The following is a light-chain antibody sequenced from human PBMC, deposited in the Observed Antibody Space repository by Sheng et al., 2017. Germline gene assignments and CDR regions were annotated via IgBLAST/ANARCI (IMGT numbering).Light chain of an antibody. CDR2: WAS. V-gene: IGKV4-1*01. CDR1: QSVLYTSNNQNY. CDR3: HQYYSTPYT. Sequence: DIVMTQSPDSLAVSLGERATINCKSGQSVLYTSNNQNYLAWYQQKPGQAPKLLIYWASTREFGVPDRFSGSGSGTDFALTISTFQAEDVAVYYCHQYYSTPYTFGQGTKLEI. J-gene: IGKJ2*01.